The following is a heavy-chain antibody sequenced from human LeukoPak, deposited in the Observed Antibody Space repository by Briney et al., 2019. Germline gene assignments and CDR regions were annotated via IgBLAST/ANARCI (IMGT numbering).Heavy chain of an antibody. V-gene: IGHV4-34*01. J-gene: IGHJ4*02. D-gene: IGHD3-3*01. CDR1: GGSFSGYY. CDR3: ARADYDFWSGSTHFDY. CDR2: INHSGST. Sequence: SETLCLTCAVYGGSFSGYYWSWIRQPPRKGLEWTGEINHSGSTNYNPSLKSRVTISVDTSKNQFSLKLSSVTAADTAVYYCARADYDFWSGSTHFDYWGQGTLVTVSS.